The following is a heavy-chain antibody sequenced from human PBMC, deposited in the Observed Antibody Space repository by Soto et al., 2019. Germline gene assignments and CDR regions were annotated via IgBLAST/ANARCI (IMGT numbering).Heavy chain of an antibody. Sequence: GASVKVSCKASGYTLSNYGISWVRQAPGQGLEWMGWSSTYNGNTKYAKKFQGRVTMTTDTSTSTAYMELRSLRSDDTAVYYCVRDHNNFSSDNHYNHMDVWGKGTTVTVSS. J-gene: IGHJ6*03. D-gene: IGHD1-1*01. CDR3: VRDHNNFSSDNHYNHMDV. CDR2: SSTYNGNT. CDR1: GYTLSNYG. V-gene: IGHV1-18*01.